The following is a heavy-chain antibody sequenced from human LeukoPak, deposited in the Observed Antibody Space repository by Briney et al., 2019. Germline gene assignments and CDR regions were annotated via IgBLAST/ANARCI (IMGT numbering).Heavy chain of an antibody. D-gene: IGHD6-19*01. Sequence: EASVKVSCKASGYTFTSYDINWVRQATGQGLEWMGWMNPNSGNTGYAQKFQGRVTMTRNTSISTAYMELSSLRSEDTAVYYCAGGPLSGWYQIDYWGQGTLVTVSS. V-gene: IGHV1-8*01. CDR2: MNPNSGNT. J-gene: IGHJ4*02. CDR3: AGGPLSGWYQIDY. CDR1: GYTFTSYD.